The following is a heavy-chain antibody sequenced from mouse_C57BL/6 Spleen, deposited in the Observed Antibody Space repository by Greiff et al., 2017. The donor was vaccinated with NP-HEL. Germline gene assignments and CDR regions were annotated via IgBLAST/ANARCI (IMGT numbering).Heavy chain of an antibody. CDR3: ATGWDYPWFAY. CDR2: IDPSDSYT. CDR1: GYTFTSYW. V-gene: IGHV1-59*01. Sequence: QVQLQQPGAELVRPGTSVKLSCKASGYTFTSYWMHWVKQRPGQGLEWIGVIDPSDSYTYYNQKFKGKSTFTVDTSSSTAYMQLSSLTSEDSAVYYCATGWDYPWFAYWGQGTLVTVSA. J-gene: IGHJ3*01. D-gene: IGHD2-4*01.